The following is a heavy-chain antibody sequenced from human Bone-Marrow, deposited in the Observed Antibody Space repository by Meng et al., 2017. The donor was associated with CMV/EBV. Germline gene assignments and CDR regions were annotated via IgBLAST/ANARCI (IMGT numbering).Heavy chain of an antibody. CDR3: AKFGGKQLVVDY. Sequence: GESLKISCAASGFTFSSYGMHWVRQAPGKGLEWVAFIRYDGSNKYYADSVKGRFTISRDNSKNTLYLQMNSLRAEDTAVYYCAKFGGKQLVVDYWGQGQLVNVSS. J-gene: IGHJ4*02. D-gene: IGHD6-6*01. CDR2: IRYDGSNK. CDR1: GFTFSSYG. V-gene: IGHV3-30*02.